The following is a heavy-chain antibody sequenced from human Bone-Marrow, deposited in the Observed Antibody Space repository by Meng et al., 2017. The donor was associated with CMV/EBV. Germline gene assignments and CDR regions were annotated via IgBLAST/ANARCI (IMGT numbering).Heavy chain of an antibody. V-gene: IGHV1-69*05. D-gene: IGHD4-17*01. Sequence: SGGTFSSYAISWVRQAPGQGLEWMGGIIPIFGTANYAQKFQGRVTITTDESTSTAYMELSSLRSEDTAVYYCASRSLDYGDYVHFDYWGQGTPVTVSS. CDR1: GGTFSSYA. CDR2: IIPIFGTA. CDR3: ASRSLDYGDYVHFDY. J-gene: IGHJ4*02.